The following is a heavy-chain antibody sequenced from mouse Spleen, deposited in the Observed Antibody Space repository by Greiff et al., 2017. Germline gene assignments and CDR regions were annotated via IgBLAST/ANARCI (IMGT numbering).Heavy chain of an antibody. V-gene: IGHV5-9-1*02. D-gene: IGHD2-3*01. CDR2: ISSGGDYI. Sequence: EVQGVESGEGLVKPGGSLKLSCAASGFTFSSYAMSWVRQTPEKRLEWVAYISSGGDYIYYADTVKGRFTISRDNARNTLYLQMSSLKSEDTAMYYCTRAFYDGYYAWFAYWGQGTLVTVSA. J-gene: IGHJ3*01. CDR1: GFTFSSYA. CDR3: TRAFYDGYYAWFAY.